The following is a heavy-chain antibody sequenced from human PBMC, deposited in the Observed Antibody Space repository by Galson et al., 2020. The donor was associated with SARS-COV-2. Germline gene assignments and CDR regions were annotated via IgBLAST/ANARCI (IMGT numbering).Heavy chain of an antibody. CDR2: ISSSGSTI. J-gene: IGHJ4*02. D-gene: IGHD3-10*01. CDR3: ARDLLWFGSYFDY. CDR1: GFTFSDYY. V-gene: IGHV3-11*01. Sequence: GESLKISCAASGFTFSDYYMSWIRQAPGKGLEWVSYISSSGSTIYYADSVKGRFTISRDNAKNSLYLQMNSLRAEDTAVYYCARDLLWFGSYFDYWGQGTLVTVSS.